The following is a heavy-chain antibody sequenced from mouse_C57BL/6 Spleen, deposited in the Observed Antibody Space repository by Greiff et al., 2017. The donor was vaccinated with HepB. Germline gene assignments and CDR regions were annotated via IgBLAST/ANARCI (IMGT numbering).Heavy chain of an antibody. J-gene: IGHJ4*01. CDR1: GYAFSSSW. CDR3: ARPGNYVGYAMDY. Sequence: VKLMESGPELVKPGASVKISCKASGYAFSSSWMNWVKQRPGKGLEWIGRIYPGDGDTNYNGKFKGKATLTADKSSSTAYMQLSSLTSEDSAVYFCARPGNYVGYAMDYWGQGTSVTVSS. CDR2: IYPGDGDT. D-gene: IGHD2-1*01. V-gene: IGHV1-82*01.